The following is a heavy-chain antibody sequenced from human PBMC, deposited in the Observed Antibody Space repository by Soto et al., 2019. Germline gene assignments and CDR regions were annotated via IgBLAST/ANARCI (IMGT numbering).Heavy chain of an antibody. CDR2: INPNSGGT. CDR1: GYTFTGYY. CDR3: ARDASQWSDYYYYGMDV. Sequence: GASVKVSCKASGYTFTGYYMHWVRQAPGQGLEWMGWINPNSGGTNYAQKFQGWVTMTRDTSISTAYMELSRLRSDDTAMYYCARDASQWSDYYYYGMDVWGQGTTVTVSS. D-gene: IGHD2-15*01. V-gene: IGHV1-2*04. J-gene: IGHJ6*02.